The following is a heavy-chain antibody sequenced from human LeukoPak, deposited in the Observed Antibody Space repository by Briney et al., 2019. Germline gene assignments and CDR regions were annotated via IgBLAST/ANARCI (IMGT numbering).Heavy chain of an antibody. CDR3: ARKNYYYYYMDV. CDR2: IYYSGST. J-gene: IGHJ6*03. Sequence: SETLSLTCTVSGGSISSSSYYWGWIRHPPGKGLEWIGSIYYSGSTYYNPSLKSRVTISVDTSKNQFSLKLSSVTAADTAVYYCARKNYYYYYMDVWGKGTTVTVSS. V-gene: IGHV4-39*07. CDR1: GGSISSSSYY.